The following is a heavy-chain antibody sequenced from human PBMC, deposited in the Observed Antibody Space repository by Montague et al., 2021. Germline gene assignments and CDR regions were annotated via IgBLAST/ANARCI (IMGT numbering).Heavy chain of an antibody. D-gene: IGHD6-13*01. J-gene: IGHJ5*02. V-gene: IGHV4-39*07. Sequence: YTVSGASITSNIYYWGWIRQSPGKGLEWIGSIYYSGNSFYQPSLKSRITMAVDTSKNQFSLKLSSVTAADTAIYYCARVFSSWYVGWFDPWGQGTLVTVSS. CDR3: ARVFSSWYVGWFDP. CDR2: IYYSGNS. CDR1: GASITSNIYY.